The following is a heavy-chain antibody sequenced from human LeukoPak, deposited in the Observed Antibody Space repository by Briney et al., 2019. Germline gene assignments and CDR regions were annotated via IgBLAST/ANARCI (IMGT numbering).Heavy chain of an antibody. J-gene: IGHJ4*02. D-gene: IGHD5-12*01. CDR1: GFTFSSYA. V-gene: IGHV3-23*01. Sequence: GGSLRLSCAASGFTFSSYAMSWVRQAPGKGLEWVSAISGSGGSTYYADSVKGRFTISRDNSKNTLYLRMNSLRAEDTAVYYCAKVSDSGYDQDDYWGQGTLVTVSS. CDR2: ISGSGGST. CDR3: AKVSDSGYDQDDY.